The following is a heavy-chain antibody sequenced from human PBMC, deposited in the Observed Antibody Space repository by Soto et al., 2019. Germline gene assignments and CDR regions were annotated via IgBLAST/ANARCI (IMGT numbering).Heavy chain of an antibody. D-gene: IGHD5-12*01. CDR3: ARAISSGYDFPIGVVDY. V-gene: IGHV4-30-2*01. CDR2: IYHSGST. J-gene: IGHJ4*01. CDR1: GGSISSGGYS. Sequence: SETLSLTCAVSGGSISSGGYSWTWIRQPPGKGLEWIGYIYHSGSTYYNPSLKSRVTISVDRSKNQFSLKLSSVTAADTAVYYCARAISSGYDFPIGVVDYWGHGTLGTCS.